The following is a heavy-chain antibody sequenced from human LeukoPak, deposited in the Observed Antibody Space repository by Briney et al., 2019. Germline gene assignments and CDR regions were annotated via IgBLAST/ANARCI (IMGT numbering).Heavy chain of an antibody. CDR2: ISWNSGSI. J-gene: IGHJ4*02. Sequence: GGSLRLSCAASGFTFDDYAMHWVRQAPGMGLEWVSGISWNSGSIGYADSVKGRFTISRDNAKNSLYLQMNSLRAEDTALYYCAKDLFGELLSPPDYWGQGTLVTVSS. CDR1: GFTFDDYA. D-gene: IGHD3-10*02. CDR3: AKDLFGELLSPPDY. V-gene: IGHV3-9*01.